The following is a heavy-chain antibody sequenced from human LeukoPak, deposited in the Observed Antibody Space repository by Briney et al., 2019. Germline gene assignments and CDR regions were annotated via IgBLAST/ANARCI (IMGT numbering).Heavy chain of an antibody. V-gene: IGHV4-38-2*02. CDR2: IYHSGNT. D-gene: IGHD6-13*01. J-gene: IGHJ5*02. CDR1: GYSISSGYY. Sequence: SETLSLTCTVSGYSISSGYYWGWIRQPPGKGLEWIGNIYHSGNTYYNPSLKSRVTISVDTSKNQFSLKLSSVTAADTAVYYCARIIAAAGTSWFDPWGQGTLVTVSS. CDR3: ARIIAAAGTSWFDP.